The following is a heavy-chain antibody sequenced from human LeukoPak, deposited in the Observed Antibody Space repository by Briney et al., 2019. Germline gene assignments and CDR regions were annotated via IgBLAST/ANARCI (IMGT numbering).Heavy chain of an antibody. Sequence: GASVKVSCKASGDNFSSYVITWVRQAPGQGLEWMGRIIPTLDVANFAQKFKGRVTITAGKSTNTAHLELSSLRSEDTAVYYCTREGVYSPDPSSYHRHAFDIWGKGTVVIVSS. J-gene: IGHJ3*02. CDR2: IIPTLDVA. V-gene: IGHV1-69*04. CDR1: GDNFSSYV. CDR3: TREGVYSPDPSSYHRHAFDI. D-gene: IGHD3-16*02.